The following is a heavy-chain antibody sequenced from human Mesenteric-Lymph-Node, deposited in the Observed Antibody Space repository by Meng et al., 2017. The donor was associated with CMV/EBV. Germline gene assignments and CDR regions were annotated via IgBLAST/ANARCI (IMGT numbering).Heavy chain of an antibody. CDR2: IYYSAST. V-gene: IGHV4-31*02. CDR3: ARDRLGYGEFAY. J-gene: IGHJ4*02. D-gene: IGHD4-17*01. Sequence: VSVGSHTRGGYYGNWIRQHPGKGLQWIWYIYYSASTYYSPSLKSRVTLSVDASKNHFSLKLSSVTAADTAVYYCARDRLGYGEFAYWGQGTPVTVSS. CDR1: VGSHTRGGYY.